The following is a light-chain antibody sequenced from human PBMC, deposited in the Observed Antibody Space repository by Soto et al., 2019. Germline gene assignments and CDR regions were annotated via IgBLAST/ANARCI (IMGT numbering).Light chain of an antibody. CDR3: QSYDTSLRGWV. J-gene: IGLJ3*02. Sequence: QSVLTQPPSASGTPGQRVTISCFGRTSNIGRFPVNWYQHFPGVAPKLLIFGNSNRPSGVPDRFSGARSGTSASLAITGLQAEDEADYYCQSYDTSLRGWVFGGGTKLTVL. V-gene: IGLV1-40*01. CDR1: TSNIGRFP. CDR2: GNS.